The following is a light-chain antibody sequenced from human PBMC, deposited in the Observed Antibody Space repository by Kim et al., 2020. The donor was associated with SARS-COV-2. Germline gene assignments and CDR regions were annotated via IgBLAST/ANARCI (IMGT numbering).Light chain of an antibody. CDR2: RNN. V-gene: IGLV1-47*01. Sequence: GQRATISCSGSSSNIGSNYVYWYQQLPGTAPKRLIYRNNQRPSGVPDRFSGSKSGTSASLAISGLRSEDEADYYCAAWDDSLSGPVFGGGTQLTVL. CDR1: SSNIGSNY. CDR3: AAWDDSLSGPV. J-gene: IGLJ3*02.